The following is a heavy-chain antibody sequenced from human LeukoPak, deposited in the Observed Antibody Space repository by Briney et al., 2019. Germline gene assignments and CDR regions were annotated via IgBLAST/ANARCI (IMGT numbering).Heavy chain of an antibody. J-gene: IGHJ4*02. D-gene: IGHD2-2*01. V-gene: IGHV3-23*01. CDR2: ISASGSNI. Sequence: ETLSLTCTVSGGSISSSSYYWGWIRQPPGTGLEWVSAISASGSNIYFADSVRGRFTISRDNSKNTLYLLMNSLRAEDTAIYHCAKDARYQLLEFDYWGQGTLVTVSS. CDR3: AKDARYQLLEFDY. CDR1: GGSISSSSYY.